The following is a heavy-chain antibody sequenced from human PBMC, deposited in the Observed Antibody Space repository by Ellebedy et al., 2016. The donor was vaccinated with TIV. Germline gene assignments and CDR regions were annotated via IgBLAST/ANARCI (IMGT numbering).Heavy chain of an antibody. J-gene: IGHJ6*02. CDR2: FDPEDGET. D-gene: IGHD2-15*01. CDR1: GYTLTELS. Sequence: ASVKVSCXVSGYTLTELSMHWVRQAPGKGLEWMGGFDPEDGETIYAQKFQGRVTMTEDTSTDTAYMELSSLRSEDTAVYYCATDPSRVGAFYGMDVWGQGTTVTVSS. V-gene: IGHV1-24*01. CDR3: ATDPSRVGAFYGMDV.